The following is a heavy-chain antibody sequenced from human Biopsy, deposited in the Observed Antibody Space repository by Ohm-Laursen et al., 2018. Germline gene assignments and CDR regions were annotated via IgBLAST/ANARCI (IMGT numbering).Heavy chain of an antibody. CDR2: ISNSGNT. CDR1: GDSINSSY. Sequence: LSLTCTVSGDSINSSYWSRIRQPPGKGLEWIGFISNSGNTNYNPSLKSRVTISVDTSKNQISLKLDSVTVADTAVFYCARRGSGGRSFDYWGQGSLVTVSS. CDR3: ARRGSGGRSFDY. D-gene: IGHD2-15*01. J-gene: IGHJ4*02. V-gene: IGHV4-59*08.